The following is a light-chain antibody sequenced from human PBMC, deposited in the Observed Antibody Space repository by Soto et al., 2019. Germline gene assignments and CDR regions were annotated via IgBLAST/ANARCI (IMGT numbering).Light chain of an antibody. CDR3: QQSHSTPLT. V-gene: IGKV1-39*01. CDR1: QSISNY. CDR2: TAS. J-gene: IGKJ4*01. Sequence: DIQMTQSPSSLSASVGDRVTITCRASQSISNYLNWYQQKPGTAPKLLIYTASSLQSGVPSRFSGSGSWTDFTLTISSLQPEDFATYYCQQSHSTPLTFGGGTKVEIK.